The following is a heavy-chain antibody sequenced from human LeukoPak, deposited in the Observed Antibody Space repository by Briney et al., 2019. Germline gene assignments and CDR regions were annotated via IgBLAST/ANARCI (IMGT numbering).Heavy chain of an antibody. J-gene: IGHJ5*02. V-gene: IGHV3-7*01. CDR3: ARDQGLVAAAQHWNWFDP. CDR2: IKEDGSEK. D-gene: IGHD6-13*01. Sequence: GSLRLSCAASGFTFSIYWMSWVRQAPGKGLGWVANIKEDGSEKKYVDSVKGRLTISRDNAKNSLYLQMNYLRAEDTAVYYCARDQGLVAAAQHWNWFDPWGQGTLVSVSS. CDR1: GFTFSIYW.